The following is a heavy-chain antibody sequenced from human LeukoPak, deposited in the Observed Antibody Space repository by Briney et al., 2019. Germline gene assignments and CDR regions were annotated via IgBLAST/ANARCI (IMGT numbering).Heavy chain of an antibody. Sequence: GGSLILSCVASGFTFSTYNMNWVRQAPGKGLEWISFITSSSSTIYYADSVKGRFTISRDNAKNSLYLQMNSLRDEDTAVYYCARGRTSSWYFDYWGQGTLVTVSS. D-gene: IGHD6-13*01. CDR2: ITSSSSTI. CDR3: ARGRTSSWYFDY. V-gene: IGHV3-48*02. J-gene: IGHJ4*02. CDR1: GFTFSTYN.